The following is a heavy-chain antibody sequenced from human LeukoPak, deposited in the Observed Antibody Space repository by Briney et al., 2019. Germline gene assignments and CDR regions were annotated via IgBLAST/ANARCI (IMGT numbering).Heavy chain of an antibody. CDR3: ARDGRFLILPSPLYYYYMYV. Sequence: SETLSLTCAVYGGSFSGYYWSWIRQPPGKGLEWIGEINHSGSTNYNPSLKSRVTISVDTSKNQFSLKLSSVTAADTAVYYCARDGRFLILPSPLYYYYMYVWGKGTTVTVSS. CDR2: INHSGST. D-gene: IGHD3-3*01. V-gene: IGHV4-34*01. J-gene: IGHJ6*03. CDR1: GGSFSGYY.